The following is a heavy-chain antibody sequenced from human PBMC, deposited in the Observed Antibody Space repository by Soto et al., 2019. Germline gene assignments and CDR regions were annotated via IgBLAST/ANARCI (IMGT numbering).Heavy chain of an antibody. Sequence: QVQLQESGPGLVKTSGTLSLTCAVSGGSISSRNWWSWVRQSPGKGLEWIGEIFHSGTTNYNPSLKSRLTISVDKSKNQFSLNLSSVTAADTAVYYCTRGHEGDGGWGMDVWGQGTTVTVSS. D-gene: IGHD3-16*01. CDR3: TRGHEGDGGWGMDV. CDR2: IFHSGTT. V-gene: IGHV4-4*02. J-gene: IGHJ6*02. CDR1: GGSISSRNW.